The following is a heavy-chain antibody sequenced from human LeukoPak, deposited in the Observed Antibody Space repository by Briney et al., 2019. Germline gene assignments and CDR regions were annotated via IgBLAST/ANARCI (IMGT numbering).Heavy chain of an antibody. Sequence: GGSLRLSCAASGFTFSRYYMSWVRQAPGKGLEWVANIKQDGSEKDYVDSVKGRFTISRDDAKNSLYLQMNSLRAEDTAVYYCARVFSLWELDYWGQGTLVTVSS. CDR2: IKQDGSEK. J-gene: IGHJ4*02. CDR3: ARVFSLWELDY. D-gene: IGHD1-26*01. CDR1: GFTFSRYY. V-gene: IGHV3-7*01.